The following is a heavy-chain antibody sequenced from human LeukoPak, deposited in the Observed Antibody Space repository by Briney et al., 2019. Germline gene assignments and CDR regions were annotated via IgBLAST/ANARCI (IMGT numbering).Heavy chain of an antibody. CDR2: ISSSSSYI. D-gene: IGHD3-10*01. CDR3: ARGISYYGSGSYHY. CDR1: GFTFGSYS. V-gene: IGHV3-21*01. Sequence: SGGSLRLSCAASGFTFGSYSMNWVRQAPGKGLEWVSSISSSSSYIYYADSVKGRFTTSRDNAKNSLYLQMNSLSAEDTAVYYCARGISYYGSGSYHYWGQGTLVTVSS. J-gene: IGHJ4*02.